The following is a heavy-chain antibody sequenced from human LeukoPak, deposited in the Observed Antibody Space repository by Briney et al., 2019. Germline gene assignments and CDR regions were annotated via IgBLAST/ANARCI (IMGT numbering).Heavy chain of an antibody. CDR3: ARQRDFWSGYASGFDP. D-gene: IGHD3-3*01. CDR2: IYISRST. V-gene: IGHV4-61*02. J-gene: IGHJ5*02. Sequence: SQTLSLTCTVSGGSISSGNYYWSWIRQPAGKGLEWIGRIYISRSTNYNPSLKSRVTISVDTSKNQFSLKLSSVTAADTAVYYCARQRDFWSGYASGFDPWGQGTLVTVSS. CDR1: GGSISSGNYY.